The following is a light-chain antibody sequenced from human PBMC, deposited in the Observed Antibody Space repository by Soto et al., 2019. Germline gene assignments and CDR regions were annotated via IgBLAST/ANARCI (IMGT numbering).Light chain of an antibody. CDR3: SSYTSSSTRV. CDR2: EVS. Sequence: QSVLTQPASVSGSPGQSITISCTVTSSDVGGYNYVSWYQQHPGKAPKLMIYEVSNRPSGVSNRFSGSKSGNTASLTISGLQAEDEADYYCSSYTSSSTRVFGGGTKLTVL. V-gene: IGLV2-14*01. J-gene: IGLJ3*02. CDR1: SSDVGGYNY.